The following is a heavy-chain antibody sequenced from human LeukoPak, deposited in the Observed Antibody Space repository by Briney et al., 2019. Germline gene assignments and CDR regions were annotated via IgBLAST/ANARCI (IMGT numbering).Heavy chain of an antibody. J-gene: IGHJ5*02. V-gene: IGHV4-59*01. CDR3: ARGGYCSSTSCYLVFDP. Sequence: SETLSLTCTVSGGSIGSYYWTWIRQPPGKGLEWIGYICYSGSTNYNPSLKSRVTISVDTSKNQFSLKLSSVTAADTAVYYCARGGYCSSTSCYLVFDPWGQGTLVTVSS. D-gene: IGHD2-2*01. CDR2: ICYSGST. CDR1: GGSIGSYY.